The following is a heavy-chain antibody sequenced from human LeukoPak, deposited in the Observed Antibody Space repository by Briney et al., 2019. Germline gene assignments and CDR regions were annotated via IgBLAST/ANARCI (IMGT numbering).Heavy chain of an antibody. CDR1: GGTFNNYA. V-gene: IGHV1-18*01. CDR3: ARDGYCSGGSCRNPFDY. Sequence: ASVKVSCKASGGTFNNYAINWVRQAPGQGLEWMGWISAYNGNTNYAQKLQGRVTMTTDTSTSTAYMELRSLRSDDTAVYYCARDGYCSGGSCRNPFDYWGQGTLVTVSS. J-gene: IGHJ4*02. CDR2: ISAYNGNT. D-gene: IGHD2-15*01.